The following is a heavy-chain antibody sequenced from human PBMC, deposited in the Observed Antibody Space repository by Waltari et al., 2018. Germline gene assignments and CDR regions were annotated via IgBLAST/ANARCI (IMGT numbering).Heavy chain of an antibody. D-gene: IGHD6-19*01. CDR1: GFTVRTNF. J-gene: IGHJ4*02. Sequence: EVQLVESGGNLIQPGGSLRLSCAASGFTVRTNFISWVRQAPGKGCEWVSIIYSGGNTYYAGSVKGRFTISRDNYKNMVYLEMNSLRAEDTAVYYCAKQSPSYTRGWYPLESWGPGTLVTVSP. CDR2: IYSGGNT. CDR3: AKQSPSYTRGWYPLES. V-gene: IGHV3-53*01.